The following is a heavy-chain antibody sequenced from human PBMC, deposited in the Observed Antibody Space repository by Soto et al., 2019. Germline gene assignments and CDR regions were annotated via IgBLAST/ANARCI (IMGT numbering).Heavy chain of an antibody. Sequence: QVQLQQWGAGLLKPSETQSLTCAVDGGCFSGYYWSWIRQPPGNGLEWIGEINHSGSTNYNPSLTSRVTISVDTSKNQFSLKLSSVTAADTAVYYCARGIVATIPRWIYYYGMDDWGQGTTVTVSS. CDR1: GGCFSGYY. D-gene: IGHD5-12*01. V-gene: IGHV4-34*01. CDR3: ARGIVATIPRWIYYYGMDD. CDR2: INHSGST. J-gene: IGHJ6*02.